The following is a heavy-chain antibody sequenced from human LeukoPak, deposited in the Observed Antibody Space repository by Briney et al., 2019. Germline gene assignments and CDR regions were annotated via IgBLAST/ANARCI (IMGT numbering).Heavy chain of an antibody. J-gene: IGHJ5*02. CDR3: ARDPLAYCGGDCYGNWFDP. CDR1: GYTFTSYY. D-gene: IGHD2-21*02. CDR2: IDPSGGST. Sequence: ASVKVSCKASGYTFTSYYMHWVRQAPGQGLEWMGIIDPSGGSTSYAQKFQGRVTMTRDTSTSTVYMELSSLRSEDTAVYYCARDPLAYCGGDCYGNWFDPWGQGTLVTVSS. V-gene: IGHV1-46*01.